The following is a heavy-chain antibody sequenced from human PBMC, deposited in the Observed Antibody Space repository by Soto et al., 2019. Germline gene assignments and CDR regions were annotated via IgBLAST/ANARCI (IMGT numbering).Heavy chain of an antibody. CDR1: GYTFTGYY. J-gene: IGHJ4*02. CDR2: VNPNSGGT. V-gene: IGHV1-2*02. CDR3: ARIIVGATGVFDY. Sequence: ASVKVSCKASGYTFTGYYMHWVRQAPGQGLEWMGWVNPNSGGTKYAQKFQGRVTMTRDTSISTAYMELSRLRSDDTAMYYCARIIVGATGVFDYLGQGTLVTVSS. D-gene: IGHD1-26*01.